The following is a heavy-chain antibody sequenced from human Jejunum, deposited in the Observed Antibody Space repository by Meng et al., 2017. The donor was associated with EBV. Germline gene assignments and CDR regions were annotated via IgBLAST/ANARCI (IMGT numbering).Heavy chain of an antibody. CDR1: GYLSTGYY. D-gene: IGHD2-2*01. CDR3: ARDHSSSFYGANI. V-gene: IGHV1-2*06. Sequence: QVKLVQLWAEVKKPGASVRASCKASGYLSTGYYIPWVRQAPGQGLEWMGRIDPNTGDKNYAQKFQGRVTMTRATSIGTAFMELSRLTSDDTAVYYCARDHSSSFYGANIWGQGTLVTVSS. J-gene: IGHJ4*02. CDR2: IDPNTGDK.